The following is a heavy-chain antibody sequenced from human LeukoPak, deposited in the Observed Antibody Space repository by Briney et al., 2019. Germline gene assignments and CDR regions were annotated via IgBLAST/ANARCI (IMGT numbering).Heavy chain of an antibody. CDR3: AKSPVGMIVAEYYFDY. J-gene: IGHJ4*02. CDR2: ISGGAGST. Sequence: AGGSLRLSCAASGFTFSNYVMSWVRQAPGEGLEWVSGISGGAGSTHYTDSVKGRFTISRDNSKNTLYLQMNSLGAEDTAVYYCAKSPVGMIVAEYYFDYWGQGTLVTVSS. D-gene: IGHD2-21*01. CDR1: GFTFSNYV. V-gene: IGHV3-23*01.